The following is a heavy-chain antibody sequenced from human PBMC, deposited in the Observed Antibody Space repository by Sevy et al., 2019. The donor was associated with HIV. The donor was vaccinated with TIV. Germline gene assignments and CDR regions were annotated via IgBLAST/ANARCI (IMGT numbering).Heavy chain of an antibody. J-gene: IGHJ6*02. Sequence: ASVKVSCKASGYTFTSYGISWVRQAPGQGLEWMGWISAYNGNTNYAQKLQGRVTMTTDTSTSTANMELRSLRSDDTAVYYCASYPISSASYYYYYYGMDVWGQGTTVTVSS. CDR1: GYTFTSYG. V-gene: IGHV1-18*01. CDR3: ASYPISSASYYYYYYGMDV. D-gene: IGHD2-15*01. CDR2: ISAYNGNT.